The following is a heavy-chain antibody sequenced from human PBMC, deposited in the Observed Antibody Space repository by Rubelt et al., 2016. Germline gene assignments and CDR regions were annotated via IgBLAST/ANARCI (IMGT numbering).Heavy chain of an antibody. V-gene: IGHV3-23*04. D-gene: IGHD1-26*01. J-gene: IGHJ3*02. CDR2: ISDSGVNT. CDR3: AKVIGGRYPNAFDI. Sequence: VQLVESGGGVVQPGRSLRLSCAASGFTFSSYGMHWVRQAPGKGLEWVSAISDSGVNTHYADSVKGRLTISRDNSKNTLYLQMNSLRAEDTAVYYGAKVIGGRYPNAFDIWGQGTVVTASS. CDR1: GFTFSSYG.